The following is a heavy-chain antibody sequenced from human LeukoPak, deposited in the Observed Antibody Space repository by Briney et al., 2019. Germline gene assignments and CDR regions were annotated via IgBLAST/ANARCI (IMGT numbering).Heavy chain of an antibody. J-gene: IGHJ4*02. D-gene: IGHD4-17*01. CDR3: AKQSGDYGILYFDY. CDR1: GFTFSSYA. V-gene: IGHV3-23*01. CDR2: ISGSGGST. Sequence: PGGSLRLSCAASGFTFSSYAMSWVRQAPGKGLEWVSAISGSGGSTYYADSVKGRFTISRDNSKNTLYLQMNSLRAGYTAVYYCAKQSGDYGILYFDYWGQGTLVTVSS.